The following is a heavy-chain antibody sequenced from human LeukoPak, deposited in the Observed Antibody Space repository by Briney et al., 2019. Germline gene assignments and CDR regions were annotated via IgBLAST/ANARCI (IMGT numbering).Heavy chain of an antibody. D-gene: IGHD3-10*01. Sequence: SETLPLTCTVSGGSISSSSYYWGWIRQPPGKGLEWIGSIYYSGSTYYNPSLKSRVTISVDTSKNQFSLKLKSVTAADTAVYYCARGGYYGSGNDFRFDPWGQGTLVTVSS. J-gene: IGHJ5*02. V-gene: IGHV4-39*07. CDR1: GGSISSSSYY. CDR2: IYYSGST. CDR3: ARGGYYGSGNDFRFDP.